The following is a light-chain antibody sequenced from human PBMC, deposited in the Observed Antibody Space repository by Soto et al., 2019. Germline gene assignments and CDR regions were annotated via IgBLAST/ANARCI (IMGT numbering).Light chain of an antibody. Sequence: EVVLTQSPGTLSLSPGERATLSCRASQTVSSGYLAWYQQKPGQSPRLLIYGASSRATGIPARFSGSGSGTDFTLTISRLEPEDFAAYYCQQYGSSPRTFGQGTKVEIK. CDR3: QQYGSSPRT. V-gene: IGKV3-20*01. J-gene: IGKJ1*01. CDR2: GAS. CDR1: QTVSSGY.